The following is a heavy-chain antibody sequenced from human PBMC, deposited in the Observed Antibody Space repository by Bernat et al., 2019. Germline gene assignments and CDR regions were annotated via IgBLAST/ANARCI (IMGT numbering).Heavy chain of an antibody. Sequence: QVQLVESGGGVVQPGRSLRLSFAASGFTFSSYAMHWVRQAPGKGLEWVAVISYDGSNKYYADSVKGRFTISRDNSKNTLYLQMNSLRAEDTAVYYCAEAMTDTVPAFDIWGQGTMVTVSS. CDR2: ISYDGSNK. CDR3: AEAMTDTVPAFDI. J-gene: IGHJ3*02. CDR1: GFTFSSYA. D-gene: IGHD4-17*01. V-gene: IGHV3-30-3*02.